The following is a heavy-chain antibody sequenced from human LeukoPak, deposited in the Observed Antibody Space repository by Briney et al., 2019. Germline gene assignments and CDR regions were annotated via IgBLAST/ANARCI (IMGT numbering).Heavy chain of an antibody. J-gene: IGHJ3*02. CDR2: INHSGST. CDR1: GGSFSGYY. Sequence: SETLSLTCAVYGGSFSGYYWSWIRQPPGKGLEWIGEINHSGSTYYNPSLKSGVTISVDTSKNQFSLKLSSVTAADTAVYYCATGGTVTGNDAFDIWGQGTMVTVSS. V-gene: IGHV4-34*01. CDR3: ATGGTVTGNDAFDI. D-gene: IGHD4-17*01.